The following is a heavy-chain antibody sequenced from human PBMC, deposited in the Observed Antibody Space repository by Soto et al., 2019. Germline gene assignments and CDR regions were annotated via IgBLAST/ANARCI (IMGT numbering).Heavy chain of an antibody. CDR1: GFNFITYD. Sequence: QVQLVQSGAEVEKPGASVKVSCKASGFNFITYDINWVRQAPGQGLEWMGWISAYNGNTNYAQKLQGRVTMTTDTSTTTAYMELRSLRSDDTDVYYCARGYCSGGSCPYGVDVWGQGTTVTVSS. J-gene: IGHJ6*02. D-gene: IGHD2-15*01. CDR2: ISAYNGNT. V-gene: IGHV1-18*01. CDR3: ARGYCSGGSCPYGVDV.